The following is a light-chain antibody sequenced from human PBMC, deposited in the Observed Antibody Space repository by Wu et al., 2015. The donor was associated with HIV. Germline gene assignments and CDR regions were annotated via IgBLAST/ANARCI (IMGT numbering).Light chain of an antibody. J-gene: IGKJ4*01. CDR1: QSVASF. CDR2: DAS. CDR3: QQRSNWPLT. Sequence: EIVLTQFPATLSLSPGERATLSCRASQSVASFLAWYQQKPGQAPRLLIYDASNRATGIPARFSGSGSGTDFTLTISSLEPEDFAVYYCQQRSNWPLTFGGRDQGGDQT. V-gene: IGKV3-11*01.